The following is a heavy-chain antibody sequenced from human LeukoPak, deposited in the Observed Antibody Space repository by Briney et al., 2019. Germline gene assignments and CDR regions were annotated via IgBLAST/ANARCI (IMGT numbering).Heavy chain of an antibody. CDR3: AKGGSPYGSGSPTKGAYYYYYMDV. D-gene: IGHD3-10*01. J-gene: IGHJ6*03. Sequence: PGGSLRLSCAASGFTFSSYEMSWVRQAPGKGLEWVANIKQDGSEKYYVDSVKGRFTISRDNAKNSLYLQMNSLRAEDTAVYYCAKGGSPYGSGSPTKGAYYYYYMDVWGKGTTVTISS. V-gene: IGHV3-7*03. CDR1: GFTFSSYE. CDR2: IKQDGSEK.